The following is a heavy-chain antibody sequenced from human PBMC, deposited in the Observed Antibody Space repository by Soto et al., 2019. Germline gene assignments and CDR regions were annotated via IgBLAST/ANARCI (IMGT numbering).Heavy chain of an antibody. Sequence: ASVKVSCKASGYTFTSYDINWVRQATGQGLEWMGWMNPNSGNTGYAQKFQGRVTMTRNTSISTAYMELSSLRSEDTAVYYCARVARKYCTNGVCKYLIYYYYMDVWGKGTTVTVSS. CDR2: MNPNSGNT. V-gene: IGHV1-8*01. D-gene: IGHD2-8*01. J-gene: IGHJ6*03. CDR1: GYTFTSYD. CDR3: ARVARKYCTNGVCKYLIYYYYMDV.